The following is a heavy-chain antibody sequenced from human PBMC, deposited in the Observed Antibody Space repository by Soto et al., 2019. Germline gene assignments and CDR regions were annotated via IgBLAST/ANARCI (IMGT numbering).Heavy chain of an antibody. V-gene: IGHV3-30*18. D-gene: IGHD6-19*01. J-gene: IGHJ4*02. CDR3: AKTGSGWYFDY. Sequence: LRLSCAASGFTFISYGMHWVRQAPGKGLEWVALISYDGSNKYYTDSVKGRFTISRDNSKNTLYLQMNSLRAEDTAVYYCAKTGSGWYFDYWGQGTLVTVSS. CDR1: GFTFISYG. CDR2: ISYDGSNK.